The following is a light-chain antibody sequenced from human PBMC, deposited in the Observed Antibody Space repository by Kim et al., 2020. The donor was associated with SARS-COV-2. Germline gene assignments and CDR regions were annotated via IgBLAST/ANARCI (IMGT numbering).Light chain of an antibody. V-gene: IGLV3-1*01. J-gene: IGLJ2*01. CDR2: QDS. Sequence: VAPGQTASITCSGDKLVDKYACWYQQRPGQSPVLVIYQDSKRPSGIPERFSGSNAGSTATLTISGTQAMDEADYYCQAWDSSTVVFGGGTQLTVL. CDR1: KLVDKY. CDR3: QAWDSSTVV.